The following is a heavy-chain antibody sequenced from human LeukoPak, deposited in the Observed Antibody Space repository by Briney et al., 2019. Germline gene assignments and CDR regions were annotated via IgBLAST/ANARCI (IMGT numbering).Heavy chain of an antibody. V-gene: IGHV3-74*01. D-gene: IGHD6-19*01. CDR1: GFTFSSYW. CDR2: INSDGSST. J-gene: IGHJ4*02. CDR3: ARGSSSGWYDYFDY. Sequence: PGGSLRLSCAASGFTFSSYWMHWVRHAPGKGLVWVSRINSDGSSTSYADSVKGRFTISRDNAKNTLYLQMNSLRAEDTAVYYCARGSSSGWYDYFDYWGQGTLVTVSS.